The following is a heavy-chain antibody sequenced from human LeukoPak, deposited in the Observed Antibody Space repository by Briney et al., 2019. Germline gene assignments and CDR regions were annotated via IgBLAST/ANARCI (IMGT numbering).Heavy chain of an antibody. Sequence: ASVKVSCKASGYTFTSYYMHWVRQAPGQGLEWMGCINPNNNGTNYAQKFQGKFTMTRDTSISTAYMELSRLRSDDTAVYYCARVLYDDILTGLNYWGQGTLVTVSS. CDR2: INPNNNGT. D-gene: IGHD3-9*01. J-gene: IGHJ4*02. V-gene: IGHV1-2*02. CDR3: ARVLYDDILTGLNY. CDR1: GYTFTSYY.